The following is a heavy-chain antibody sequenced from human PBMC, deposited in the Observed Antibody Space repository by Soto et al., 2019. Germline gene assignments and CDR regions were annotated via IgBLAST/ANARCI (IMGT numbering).Heavy chain of an antibody. Sequence: ASETLSLTCAVYGGSFSGYYWSWIRQPPGKGLEWIGEINHSGSTNYNPSLKSRVTISVDTSKNQFSLKLSSVTAADTAVYYCARGPRITIFGVVTLPYYYYGMDVWGQGTTVTVSS. D-gene: IGHD3-3*01. V-gene: IGHV4-34*01. CDR1: GGSFSGYY. CDR2: INHSGST. CDR3: ARGPRITIFGVVTLPYYYYGMDV. J-gene: IGHJ6*02.